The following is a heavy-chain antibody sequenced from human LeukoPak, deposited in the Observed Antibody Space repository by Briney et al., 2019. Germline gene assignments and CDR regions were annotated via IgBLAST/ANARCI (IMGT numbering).Heavy chain of an antibody. Sequence: SETLSLTCTVSGGSISSYYWSWIRQPPGKGLEWIGYIYYSGSTNYNPSLKSRVTVSVDTSKNQFSLKLSSVTAADTAVYYCAGGGSRHDYWGQGTLVTVSS. CDR1: GGSISSYY. V-gene: IGHV4-59*01. CDR2: IYYSGST. D-gene: IGHD3-16*01. CDR3: AGGGSRHDY. J-gene: IGHJ4*02.